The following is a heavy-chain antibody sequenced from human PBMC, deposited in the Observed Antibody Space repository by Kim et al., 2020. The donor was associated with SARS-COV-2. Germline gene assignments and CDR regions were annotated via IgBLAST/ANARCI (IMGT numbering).Heavy chain of an antibody. CDR3: TTDLTDSSGYYGYDAFDI. CDR1: GFTFSNAW. Sequence: GGSLRLSCAASGFTFSNAWMSWVRQAPGKGLEWVGRIKSKTDGGTTDYAAPVKGRFTISRDDSKNTLYLQMNSLKTEDTAVYYCTTDLTDSSGYYGYDAFDIWGQGTMVTVSS. D-gene: IGHD3-22*01. J-gene: IGHJ3*02. CDR2: IKSKTDGGTT. V-gene: IGHV3-15*01.